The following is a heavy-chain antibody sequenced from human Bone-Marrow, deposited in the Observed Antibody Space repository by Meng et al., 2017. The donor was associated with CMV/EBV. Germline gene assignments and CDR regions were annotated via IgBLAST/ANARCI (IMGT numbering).Heavy chain of an antibody. CDR1: GGSFSGYY. V-gene: IGHV4-34*01. CDR3: ARVKRLVVIAIRERLGAFDI. Sequence: SETLSLTCAVYGGSFSGYYWSRIRQPPGKGLEWIGEINHSGSTNYNPSLKSRVTISVDTSKNQFSLKLSSVTAADTAVYYCARVKRLVVIAIRERLGAFDIWGQGTMVTVSS. J-gene: IGHJ3*02. D-gene: IGHD2-21*01. CDR2: INHSGST.